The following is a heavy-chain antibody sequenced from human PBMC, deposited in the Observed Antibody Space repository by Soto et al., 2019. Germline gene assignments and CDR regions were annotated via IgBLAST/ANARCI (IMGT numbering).Heavy chain of an antibody. V-gene: IGHV1-3*04. CDR3: ARSKTIVMPGFDH. Sequence: ASVKVSCKSSGYFFTSFAIHWMLQAPGQGPEWMGWINTGNGDSKYSEKFQDRVTITRDTSATTAYMELSSLRSEDTAVYYCARSKTIVMPGFDHWGQGTLVTVSS. CDR1: GYFFTSFA. D-gene: IGHD2-21*01. J-gene: IGHJ4*02. CDR2: INTGNGDS.